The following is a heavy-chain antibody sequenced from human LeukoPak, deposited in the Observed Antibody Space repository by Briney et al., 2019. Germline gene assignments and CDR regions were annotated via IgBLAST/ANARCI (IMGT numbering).Heavy chain of an antibody. CDR1: GGSISSYY. V-gene: IGHV4-4*07. CDR2: IYTSGST. D-gene: IGHD6-19*01. J-gene: IGHJ6*02. Sequence: SERVSLTCTVSGGSISSYYWSWIRQPAGKGLEWIGRIYTSGSTNYNPSLKSRVTMSVDTSKNQFSLQLSSVTAADTAVYYCARVMGSGDYYYYGMDVCGQRTAVTDSS. CDR3: ARVMGSGDYYYYGMDV.